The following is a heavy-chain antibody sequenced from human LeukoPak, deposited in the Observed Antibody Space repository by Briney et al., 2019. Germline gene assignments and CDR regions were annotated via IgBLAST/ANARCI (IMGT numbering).Heavy chain of an antibody. CDR1: GFAFNSYA. D-gene: IGHD2-2*01. CDR3: AKVGPNIVVVPAAPWDY. J-gene: IGHJ4*02. Sequence: GGSLRLSCAASGFAFNSYAMSWVRQAPGKGLEWVSAISGDGDSTYYADSVKGRFSISRDNSKSTLYLQMNSLRDEDTAAYYCAKVGPNIVVVPAAPWDYWGQGTLVTVSS. CDR2: ISGDGDST. V-gene: IGHV3-23*01.